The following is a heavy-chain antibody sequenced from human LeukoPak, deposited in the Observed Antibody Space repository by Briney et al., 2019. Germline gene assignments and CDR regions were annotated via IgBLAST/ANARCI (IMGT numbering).Heavy chain of an antibody. CDR2: VSYDGGYR. D-gene: IGHD6-19*01. Sequence: GGSLRLSCAASGFTLSSYSMHWVRQASGKGLEWVALVSYDGGYRHYTDSVKGRFTISRDNSKNTLYLQINSLRAEDTAVYHCVRDGGTAVAGTFDFWGQGTLVTVSS. CDR3: VRDGGTAVAGTFDF. J-gene: IGHJ4*02. V-gene: IGHV3-30*04. CDR1: GFTLSSYS.